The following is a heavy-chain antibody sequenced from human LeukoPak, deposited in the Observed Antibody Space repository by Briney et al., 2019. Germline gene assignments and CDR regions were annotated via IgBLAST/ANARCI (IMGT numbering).Heavy chain of an antibody. CDR2: IYYSGST. CDR1: GGSVSSGTYY. D-gene: IGHD4-11*01. J-gene: IGHJ4*02. V-gene: IGHV4-61*01. Sequence: SETLSLTCTVSGGSVSSGTYYWSWIRQPPGKGLEWIGFIYYSGSTNYNPSLKSRVTISVDTSKNQFSLKLSSVTAADTAVYYCARDRVRGNSNPFFDYWGQGTLVTVSS. CDR3: ARDRVRGNSNPFFDY.